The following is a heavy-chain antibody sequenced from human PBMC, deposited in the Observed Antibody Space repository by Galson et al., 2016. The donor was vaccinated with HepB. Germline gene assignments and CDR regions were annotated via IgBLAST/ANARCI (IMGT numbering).Heavy chain of an antibody. V-gene: IGHV2-5*02. CDR3: ARLYGSIGYALDAFDI. Sequence: PALVKPTQALTLTCTFSGFSLSTSGVGVGWIRQPPGKALEWLALIYWDDDKRYNPSLKSRLTITKDTSKNQVVVTMTNMDPGDTATYYCARLYGSIGYALDAFDIWGQGTMITVSS. CDR1: GFSLSTSGVG. CDR2: IYWDDDK. D-gene: IGHD3-22*01. J-gene: IGHJ3*02.